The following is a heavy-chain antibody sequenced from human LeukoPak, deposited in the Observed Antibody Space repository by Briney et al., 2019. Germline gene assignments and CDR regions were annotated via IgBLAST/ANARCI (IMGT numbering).Heavy chain of an antibody. V-gene: IGHV3-64*02. D-gene: IGHD3-22*01. J-gene: IGHJ4*02. CDR3: ARLTSGYYDY. Sequence: GGSLRLSCAASGFTFSSYPMHWVRQAPGKGLEYVSAIGSNGGATYYADFVEGRFTISRDNSENTLYLQMGSLRPEDMAVYYCARLTSGYYDYWGQGTLVTVSS. CDR1: GFTFSSYP. CDR2: IGSNGGAT.